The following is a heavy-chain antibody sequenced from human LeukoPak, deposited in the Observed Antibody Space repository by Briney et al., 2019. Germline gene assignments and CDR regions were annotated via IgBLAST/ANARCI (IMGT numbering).Heavy chain of an antibody. J-gene: IGHJ4*02. Sequence: PGRSLRLSCAASGFTFSSYAMHWVRQAPGKGLEWVAVISYDGSNKYYADSVKGRFTISRGNSKNTLYLQMNSLRAEDTAVYYCAKEEFSDYLDYWGQGTLVTVSS. CDR2: ISYDGSNK. D-gene: IGHD3-10*01. CDR1: GFTFSSYA. V-gene: IGHV3-30-3*01. CDR3: AKEEFSDYLDY.